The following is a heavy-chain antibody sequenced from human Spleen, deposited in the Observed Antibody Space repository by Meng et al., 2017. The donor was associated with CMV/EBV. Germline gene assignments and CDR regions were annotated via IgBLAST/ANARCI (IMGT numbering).Heavy chain of an antibody. D-gene: IGHD3-3*01. J-gene: IGHJ6*02. CDR2: INHSGSI. V-gene: IGHV4-34*01. CDR3: ARGAYYDFWSGHYYYGMDV. Sequence: SETLSLTCTVFGGSISSYYWSWIRQPPGKGLEWIGEINHSGSINYNPSLKSRVTISVDTSKNQFSLKLSSVTAADTAVYYCARGAYYDFWSGHYYYGMDVWGQGTTVTVSS. CDR1: GGSISSYY.